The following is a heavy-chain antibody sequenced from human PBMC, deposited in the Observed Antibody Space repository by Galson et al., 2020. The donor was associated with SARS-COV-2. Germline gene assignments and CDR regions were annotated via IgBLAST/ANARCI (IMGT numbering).Heavy chain of an antibody. V-gene: IGHV3-23*01. CDR3: AKVVTCGGVILRDAFDI. CDR1: GFTFSGYA. CDR2: ISGSGTST. J-gene: IGHJ3*02. D-gene: IGHD3-16*01. Sequence: GGSLRLSCAASGFTFSGYAMRWVRQAPGKGLEWVSGISGSGTSTYYADSVKGRFTISRDNSKNTLYLQMNSLRAEDTAVYYCAKVVTCGGVILRDAFDIWGQGTMVTVSS.